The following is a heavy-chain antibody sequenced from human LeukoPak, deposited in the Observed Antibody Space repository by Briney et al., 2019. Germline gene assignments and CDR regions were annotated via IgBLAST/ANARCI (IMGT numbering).Heavy chain of an antibody. CDR1: GYTFTDYC. CDR2: INLNSGDT. V-gene: IGHV1-2*02. CDR3: ARDSIEAPGLVFDF. D-gene: IGHD6-13*01. Sequence: ASVKVSCKASGYTFTDYCVHWMRQAPGQGLEWMGWINLNSGDTRYAQRFRGRLTVTRDTSISTAYMDLNGLRSDDTAVYYCARDSIEAPGLVFDFWGQGTMVTISS. J-gene: IGHJ3*01.